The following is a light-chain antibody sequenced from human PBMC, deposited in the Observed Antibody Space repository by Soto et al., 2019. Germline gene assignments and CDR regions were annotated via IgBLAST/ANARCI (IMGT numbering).Light chain of an antibody. J-gene: IGKJ1*01. Sequence: EIVLTQSPGALSLSPGERATLSCGASQSVSSSYLAWYQRKPGQAPRLLIYGASTRATGIPARFSGSGSVTEFTLTISSLQSEDFAIYYCQQYDYWPVTFGQGTKV. CDR2: GAS. CDR1: QSVSSSY. CDR3: QQYDYWPVT. V-gene: IGKV3D-15*01.